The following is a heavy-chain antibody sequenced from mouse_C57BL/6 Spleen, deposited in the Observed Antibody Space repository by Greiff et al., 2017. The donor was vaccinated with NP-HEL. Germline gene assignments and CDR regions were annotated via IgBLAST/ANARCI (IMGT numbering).Heavy chain of an antibody. D-gene: IGHD2-12*01. J-gene: IGHJ4*01. Sequence: EVQLQQSVAELVRPGASVKLSCTASGFNIKNTYMHWVKQSPEPGLDWIGRIDPANGNTKYAPKFQGKATITAATPSNTAYLQLSSLTSEDTAIYDCARGSYDGGYAMDYWGQGTSVTVSS. CDR2: IDPANGNT. V-gene: IGHV14-3*01. CDR3: ARGSYDGGYAMDY. CDR1: GFNIKNTY.